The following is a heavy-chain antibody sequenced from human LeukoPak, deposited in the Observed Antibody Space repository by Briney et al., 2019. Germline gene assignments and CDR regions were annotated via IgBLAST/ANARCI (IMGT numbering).Heavy chain of an antibody. D-gene: IGHD1-26*01. V-gene: IGHV1-18*01. CDR2: ISAYNGNT. CDR1: GYTFTSYG. J-gene: IGHJ4*02. CDR3: ARNTIVGATRPYSFDY. Sequence: ASVKVSCKASGYTFTSYGISWVRQAPGQGLEWMGWISAYNGNTNYAQKLQGRVTMTTDTSTRTAYMALRSLRSDDTAVYYCARNTIVGATRPYSFDYWGQGTLVTVSS.